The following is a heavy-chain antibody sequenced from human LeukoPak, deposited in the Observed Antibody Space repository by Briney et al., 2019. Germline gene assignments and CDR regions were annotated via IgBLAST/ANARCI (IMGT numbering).Heavy chain of an antibody. D-gene: IGHD2-2*01. Sequence: SVKVSCKASGGTFSSYAISWVRQAPGQGLEWMGGIIPIFGTANYAHKFQGRVTITADESTSTAYMELSSLRSEDTAVYYCESPYQLPFGTWGKGTLVTVSS. CDR2: IIPIFGTA. CDR3: ESPYQLPFGT. J-gene: IGHJ5*02. CDR1: GGTFSSYA. V-gene: IGHV1-69*01.